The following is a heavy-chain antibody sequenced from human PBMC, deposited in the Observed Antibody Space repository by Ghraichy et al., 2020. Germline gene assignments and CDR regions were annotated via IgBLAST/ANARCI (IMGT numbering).Heavy chain of an antibody. J-gene: IGHJ4*02. Sequence: ETLSLTCAVYGGSFSGYYWSWIRQPPGKGLEWIGEINHSGSTNYNPSLKSRVTISVDTSKNQFSLKLSSVTAADTAVYYCARGRVPYSNYYRFDYWGQGTLVTVSS. CDR2: INHSGST. CDR3: ARGRVPYSNYYRFDY. V-gene: IGHV4-34*01. CDR1: GGSFSGYY. D-gene: IGHD4-11*01.